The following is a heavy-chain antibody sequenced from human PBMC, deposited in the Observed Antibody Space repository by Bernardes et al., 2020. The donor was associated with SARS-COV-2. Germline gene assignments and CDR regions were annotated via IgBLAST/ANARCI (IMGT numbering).Heavy chain of an antibody. V-gene: IGHV4-61*02. CDR1: GDSISSGNYY. CDR3: ARHYDFWSGYSLAFDN. J-gene: IGHJ4*02. D-gene: IGHD3-3*01. Sequence: SETLSLTCTVSGDSISSGNYYWNWIRQPAGKGLEWIGRIYTSGSTNYNPSLKSRVTISVDTSRSQFSLKLSSVTAADTAVYFCARHYDFWSGYSLAFDNWGQGTLVTVSS. CDR2: IYTSGST.